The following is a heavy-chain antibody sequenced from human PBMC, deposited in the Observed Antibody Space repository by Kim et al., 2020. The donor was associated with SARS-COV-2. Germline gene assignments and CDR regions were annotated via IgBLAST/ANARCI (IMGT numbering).Heavy chain of an antibody. J-gene: IGHJ6*02. Sequence: SETLSLTCTVSGGSISSSSYYWGWIRQPPGKGLEWIGSIYYSGSTYYNPSLKSRVTISVDTSKNQFSLKLSSVTAADTAVYYCARFFRGYSSSWSHNYYGMDVWGQGTTVTVSS. D-gene: IGHD6-13*01. CDR1: GGSISSSSYY. CDR2: IYYSGST. V-gene: IGHV4-39*01. CDR3: ARFFRGYSSSWSHNYYGMDV.